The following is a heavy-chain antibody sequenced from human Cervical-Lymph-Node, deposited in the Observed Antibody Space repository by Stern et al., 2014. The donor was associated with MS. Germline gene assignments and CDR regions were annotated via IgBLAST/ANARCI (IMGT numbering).Heavy chain of an antibody. CDR3: ARLYYYDSSGYYDAFDI. CDR2: LDLDDDK. V-gene: IGHV2-70*01. CDR1: GFSLSTSGMC. J-gene: IGHJ3*02. Sequence: QVTLRESGPALVKPTQTLTLTCTFSGFSLSTSGMCVSWIRQPPGKALEWLALLDLDDDKYYSTSLKTRLTISKDTSKNQVVLTMTNMDPVDTATYYCARLYYYDSSGYYDAFDIWGQGTMVTVSS. D-gene: IGHD3-22*01.